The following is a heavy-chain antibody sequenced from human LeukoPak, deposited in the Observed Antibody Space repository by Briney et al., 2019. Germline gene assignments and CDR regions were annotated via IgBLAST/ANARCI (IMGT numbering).Heavy chain of an antibody. J-gene: IGHJ5*02. CDR2: ISGSGGST. Sequence: GGSLRLSCAASGFTFSSYAMSWVRQAPGKGLEWVSAISGSGGSTYYADSVRGRFTISRDNSKNTLYLQMNSLRAEDTAVYYCAKFIVATIVNWFDPWGQGTLVTVSS. D-gene: IGHD5-12*01. CDR3: AKFIVATIVNWFDP. CDR1: GFTFSSYA. V-gene: IGHV3-23*01.